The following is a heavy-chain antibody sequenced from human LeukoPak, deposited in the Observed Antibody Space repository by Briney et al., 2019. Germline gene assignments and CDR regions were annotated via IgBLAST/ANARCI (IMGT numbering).Heavy chain of an antibody. J-gene: IGHJ5*02. CDR3: AKDRYSNYGNWFDP. CDR2: ISGTGVTT. D-gene: IGHD4-11*01. Sequence: PGGSLRLSCAASGAIFSNHAMSWVRQAPGKGLEWVSLISGTGVTTYYAASVKGRFTISRDNSKNTLYLQMNSLRAEDTAVYYCAKDRYSNYGNWFDPWGQGTLVTVFS. CDR1: GAIFSNHA. V-gene: IGHV3-23*01.